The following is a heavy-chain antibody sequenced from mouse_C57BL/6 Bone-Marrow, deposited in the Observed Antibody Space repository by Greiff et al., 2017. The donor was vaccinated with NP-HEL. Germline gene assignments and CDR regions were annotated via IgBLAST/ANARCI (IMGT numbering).Heavy chain of an antibody. D-gene: IGHD1-1*01. J-gene: IGHJ2*01. V-gene: IGHV1-50*01. Sequence: QVQLQQPGAELVKPGASVKLSCKASGYTFTSYWMQWVKQRPGQGLEWIGEIDPSDSFINYNQKFKGKATLTVDTSSSTAYMQLSSLTSEDSAVYYCARATVVAIDYWGQGTTLTVSS. CDR2: IDPSDSFI. CDR1: GYTFTSYW. CDR3: ARATVVAIDY.